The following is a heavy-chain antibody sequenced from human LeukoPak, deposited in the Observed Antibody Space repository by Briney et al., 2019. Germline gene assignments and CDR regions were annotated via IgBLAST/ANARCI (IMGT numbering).Heavy chain of an antibody. CDR1: GGSISSYY. CDR2: INYSGST. J-gene: IGHJ4*02. D-gene: IGHD3-22*01. CDR3: ARWYYDSSGNFYSFDY. V-gene: IGHV4-59*01. Sequence: SETLSLTCTVSGGSISSYYWSWIRQPPGKGLEWIGYINYSGSTNYNPSLKSRVTISVDTSKNQFSLNLSSVTAPDTPVYYCARWYYDSSGNFYSFDYWGQGTLVTVSS.